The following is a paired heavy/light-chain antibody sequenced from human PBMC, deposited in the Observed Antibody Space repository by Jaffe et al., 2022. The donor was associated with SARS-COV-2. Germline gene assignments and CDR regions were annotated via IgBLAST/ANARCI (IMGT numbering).Heavy chain of an antibody. CDR1: GYSISNNNW. D-gene: IGHD1-1*01. V-gene: IGHV4-28*01. CDR2: IRYSGST. Sequence: QVQLQESGPGLLKPSDTLSLTCTVSGYSISNNNWWGWMRQPPGKGLEWIGYIRYSGSTTYNPSLESRVTMSVDTSKNQFSLRLYSVTAVDTAMYYCARKEPGNWFDPWGQGTLVTVSS. CDR3: ARKEPGNWFDP. J-gene: IGHJ5*02.
Light chain of an antibody. V-gene: IGKV3-15*01. J-gene: IGKJ3*01. CDR2: GAS. CDR3: QQYNKWPLFT. CDR1: ESVSSN. Sequence: EIVMTQSPATLSVSPGERATLSCRASESVSSNLAWYQHKPGQAPRLLIYGASTRATSIPARFSGSGSGTEFTLTISSLQAEDFALYYCQQYNKWPLFTFGPGTKVDIK.